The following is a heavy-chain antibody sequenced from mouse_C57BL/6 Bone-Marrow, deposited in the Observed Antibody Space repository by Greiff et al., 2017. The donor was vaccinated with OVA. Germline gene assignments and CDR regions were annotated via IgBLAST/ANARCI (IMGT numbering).Heavy chain of an antibody. Sequence: QVQLQQSGPGLVQPSQSLSITCTVSGFSLTSYGVHWVRQSPGKGLEWLGVIWRGGSTDYNAAFMSRLSITKDNSKSQVFFKMNRLQADNTAIYDCAKSSYYYAMDYWGQGTSVTVSS. J-gene: IGHJ4*01. CDR3: AKSSYYYAMDY. V-gene: IGHV2-5*01. CDR2: IWRGGST. CDR1: GFSLTSYG.